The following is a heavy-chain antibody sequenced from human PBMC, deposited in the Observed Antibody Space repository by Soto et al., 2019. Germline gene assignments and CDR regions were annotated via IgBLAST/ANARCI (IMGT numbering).Heavy chain of an antibody. CDR1: GGSISSSSYY. CDR3: ARQGGIAVAGRDYYYYYGMDV. D-gene: IGHD6-19*01. J-gene: IGHJ6*02. CDR2: IYYSGST. Sequence: PSETLSLTXTVSGGSISSSSYYWGWIRQPPGKGLEWIGSIYYSGSTYYNPSLKSRVTISVDTSKNQFSLKLSSVTAADTAVYYCARQGGIAVAGRDYYYYYGMDVWGQGTTVTVSS. V-gene: IGHV4-39*01.